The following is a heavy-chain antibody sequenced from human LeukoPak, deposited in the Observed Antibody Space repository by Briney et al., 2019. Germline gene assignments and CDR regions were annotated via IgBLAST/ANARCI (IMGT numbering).Heavy chain of an antibody. CDR2: TYYRSKWYN. CDR3: ARAWYSSGWTGTDY. V-gene: IGHV6-1*01. Sequence: SQTLSLTCAISGDSISSNSAAWNWIRQSPSRGLEWLGRTYYRSKWYNDYAVSVKSRITINPDTSKNQFPLQLSSVTPEDTAVYYCARAWYSSGWTGTDYWGQGTLVTVSS. J-gene: IGHJ4*02. CDR1: GDSISSNSAA. D-gene: IGHD6-19*01.